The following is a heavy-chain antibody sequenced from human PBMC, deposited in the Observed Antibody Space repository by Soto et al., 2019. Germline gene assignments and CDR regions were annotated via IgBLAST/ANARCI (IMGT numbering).Heavy chain of an antibody. Sequence: PSRGLEWLGRTYYRSKWYNDYAVSVKSRITINPDTSKNQFSLQLNSVTPEDTAVYYCARDRGVAVAYMDVWGKGTTVTVSS. V-gene: IGHV6-1*01. CDR2: TYYRSKWYN. J-gene: IGHJ6*03. D-gene: IGHD6-19*01. CDR3: ARDRGVAVAYMDV.